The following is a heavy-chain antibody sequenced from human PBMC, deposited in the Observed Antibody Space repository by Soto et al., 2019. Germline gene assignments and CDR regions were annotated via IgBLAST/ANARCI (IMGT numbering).Heavy chain of an antibody. V-gene: IGHV1-46*01. J-gene: IGHJ5*02. CDR2: INPHGGST. CDR3: ARSSGGNFGIIIECSNWCGP. D-gene: IGHD3-3*01. Sequence: ASVKVSCKAPGDTFTSYYLNWVRQAPGQGLEWMGVINPHGGSTKYAQKFQGRITMTRDTSRSTVYMELSSLRSDDTAIYYCARSSGGNFGIIIECSNWCGPWGQGTLVTVAS. CDR1: GDTFTSYY.